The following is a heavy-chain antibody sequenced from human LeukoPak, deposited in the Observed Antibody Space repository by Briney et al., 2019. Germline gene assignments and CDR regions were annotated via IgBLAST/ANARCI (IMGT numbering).Heavy chain of an antibody. V-gene: IGHV2-5*01. CDR3: ARGYCSSTSCYTFDI. J-gene: IGHJ3*02. Sequence: SGPTLVNPTQTLTLTCTFSGFSLSTSGVGVGWIRQPPGKALEWLALIYWNDDTRDSPSLKSRLTITKDTSKNQVVLTMTNMDPVDTATYYCARGYCSSTSCYTFDIWGQGTMVTVSS. D-gene: IGHD2-2*02. CDR2: IYWNDDT. CDR1: GFSLSTSGVG.